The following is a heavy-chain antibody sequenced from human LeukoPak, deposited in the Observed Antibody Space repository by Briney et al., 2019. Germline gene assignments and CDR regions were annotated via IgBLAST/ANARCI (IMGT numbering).Heavy chain of an antibody. CDR1: GYSFTSYW. CDR2: IYPGDSDT. D-gene: IGHD2-2*01. V-gene: IGHV5-51*01. J-gene: IGHJ4*02. Sequence: GESLKISCKGSGYSFTSYWIGWVRQMPGKGLEWMEIIYPGDSDTRYSPSFQGQVTISADKSISTAYLQWSSLEASDTAMYYCARQRGSSVDNFDYWGQGTLVTVSA. CDR3: ARQRGSSVDNFDY.